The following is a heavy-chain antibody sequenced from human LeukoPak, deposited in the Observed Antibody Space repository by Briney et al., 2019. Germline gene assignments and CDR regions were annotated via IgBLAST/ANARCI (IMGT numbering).Heavy chain of an antibody. CDR2: IIPIFGTA. D-gene: IGHD3-16*01. CDR1: GGTFSSYA. CDR3: ASRSRTHYVRFDY. V-gene: IGHV1-69*13. Sequence: GASVEVSCKASGGTFSSYAISWVRQAPGQGLEWMGGIIPIFGTANYAQKFQGRVTITADESTSTAYMELSSLRSEDTAVYYCASRSRTHYVRFDYWGQGTLVTVSS. J-gene: IGHJ4*02.